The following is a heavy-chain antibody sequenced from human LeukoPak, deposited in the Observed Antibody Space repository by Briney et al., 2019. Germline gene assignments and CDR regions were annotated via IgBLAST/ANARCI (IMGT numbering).Heavy chain of an antibody. CDR3: ARHGGRGYSGCDMEYFQH. CDR2: ISYSGST. Sequence: SETLSLTCTVSGGSINSYYWSWIRQPPGKGLEWIGYISYSGSTNFNPSLRSRVTISVDTSKNYFSLKLSSVTAADTAVYYCARHGGRGYSGCDMEYFQHWGQGTLVTVSS. CDR1: GGSINSYY. V-gene: IGHV4-59*08. D-gene: IGHD5-12*01. J-gene: IGHJ1*01.